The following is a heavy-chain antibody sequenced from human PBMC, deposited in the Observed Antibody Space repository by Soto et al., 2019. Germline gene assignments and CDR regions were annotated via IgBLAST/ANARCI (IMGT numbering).Heavy chain of an antibody. CDR3: ARSYSRTYGCSDP. J-gene: IGHJ5*02. V-gene: IGHV3-74*01. CDR1: GFTISGHW. Sequence: EVQLVESGGGLVQPGGSLRLSCAASGFTISGHWMHWVRQVPGKGLVWVSRINSEGSSTSYADSVKGRFIISRDNAKNSLFLQMNSLGAEDTAVYYCARSYSRTYGCSDPWGQGTLVTVSS. CDR2: INSEGSST. D-gene: IGHD1-26*01.